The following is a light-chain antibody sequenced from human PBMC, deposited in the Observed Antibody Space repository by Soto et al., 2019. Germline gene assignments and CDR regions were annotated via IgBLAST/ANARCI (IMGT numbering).Light chain of an antibody. Sequence: QSVLTQPPSVSGAPGQRVTISCTGSSSNIGAGYEVHWYQQLPGTAPKLLIYGNSNRPSGVPDRFSGSKSGTSASLAITGLQAEDEADYYCQSYDSSLSSWVFGGGTQLTVL. V-gene: IGLV1-40*01. J-gene: IGLJ3*02. CDR1: SSNIGAGYE. CDR2: GNS. CDR3: QSYDSSLSSWV.